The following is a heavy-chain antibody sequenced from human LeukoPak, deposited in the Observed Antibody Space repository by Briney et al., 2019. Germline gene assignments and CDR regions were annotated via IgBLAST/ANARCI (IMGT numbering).Heavy chain of an antibody. Sequence: ASVKVSCKASGYTFTGYYMHWVRQAPGQGLEGMGWINPNSGGTNYAQKFQGRVTMTRDTSISTAYMELSRLRSDDTAVYYCARVWGYAANLNYWGQGTLVTVSS. D-gene: IGHD3-16*01. V-gene: IGHV1-2*02. CDR1: GYTFTGYY. J-gene: IGHJ4*02. CDR2: INPNSGGT. CDR3: ARVWGYAANLNY.